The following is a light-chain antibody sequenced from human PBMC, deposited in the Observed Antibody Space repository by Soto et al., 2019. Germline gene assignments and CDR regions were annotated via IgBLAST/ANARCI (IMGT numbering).Light chain of an antibody. V-gene: IGKV3-11*01. CDR2: GAS. CDR1: QSVSGY. CDR3: QQRSGWRRT. Sequence: EIVLTQSPPTLSLSPGESATLSCRASQSVSGYLAWFQQKPGQAPRLLIYGASNRATGIPARFSGSGSGTDFTLTISSLEPEDFADYYCQQRSGWRRTFGQGTKLEI. J-gene: IGKJ2*01.